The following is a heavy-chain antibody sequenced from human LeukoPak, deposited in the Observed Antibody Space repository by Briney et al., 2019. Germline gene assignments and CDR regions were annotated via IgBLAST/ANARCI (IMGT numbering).Heavy chain of an antibody. J-gene: IGHJ5*02. CDR3: ARGTRAVWPVAVNSFDP. CDR2: INHSGST. V-gene: IGHV4-34*01. CDR1: AGSFSTYY. D-gene: IGHD2-15*01. Sequence: SATLSLTCAVYAGSFSTYYWSWIRQPPGKGLEWIGEINHSGSTNYNPSLKSRVTISVDTPKNPFSLKRSSVTAADTAVYYCARGTRAVWPVAVNSFDPWGQGTLVTVSS.